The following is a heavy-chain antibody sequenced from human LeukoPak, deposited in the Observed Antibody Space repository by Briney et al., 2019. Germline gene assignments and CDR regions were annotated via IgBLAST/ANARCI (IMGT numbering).Heavy chain of an antibody. CDR1: GFTLRAYW. CDR3: AKDVNYGDLWYFDY. CDR2: INFDGSNT. D-gene: IGHD4-17*01. J-gene: IGHJ4*02. Sequence: SGGSLRLSCAASGFTLRAYWMHWVRQAPGKGLVWVSHINFDGSNTNYTDFVKGRFTISRDNAKNTLYLQMISLRAEDTAVYYCAKDVNYGDLWYFDYWGQGTLVTVSS. V-gene: IGHV3-74*01.